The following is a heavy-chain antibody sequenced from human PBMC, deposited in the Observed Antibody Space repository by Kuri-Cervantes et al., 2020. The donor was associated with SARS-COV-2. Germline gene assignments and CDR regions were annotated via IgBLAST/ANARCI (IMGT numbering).Heavy chain of an antibody. CDR1: GFTFSSYS. J-gene: IGHJ4*02. Sequence: ESLKISCAASGFTFSSYSMDWVRQPPGKGLEWIGSIYYSGSTYYNPSLKSRVTVSVDTSKNQFSLKLSSVTAADTAVYYCARLAPLLGPPTPDSWGQGTLVTVSS. CDR2: IYYSGST. CDR3: ARLAPLLGPPTPDS. D-gene: IGHD7-27*01. V-gene: IGHV4-39*01.